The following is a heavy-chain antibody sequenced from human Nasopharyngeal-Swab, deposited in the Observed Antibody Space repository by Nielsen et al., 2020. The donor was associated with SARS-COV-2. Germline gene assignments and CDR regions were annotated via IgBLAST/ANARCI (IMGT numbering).Heavy chain of an antibody. CDR3: ARALVPWLDLYFDY. CDR2: IGTAGDT. J-gene: IGHJ4*02. D-gene: IGHD6-19*01. V-gene: IGHV3-13*01. CDR1: GFTFSSYD. Sequence: GESLKISCAASGFTFSSYDMHWVRQATGKGLEWVSAIGTAGDTYYPGSVKGRFTISRENAKNSLYLQMNSLRAGDTAVYYCARALVPWLDLYFDYWGQGTLVTVSS.